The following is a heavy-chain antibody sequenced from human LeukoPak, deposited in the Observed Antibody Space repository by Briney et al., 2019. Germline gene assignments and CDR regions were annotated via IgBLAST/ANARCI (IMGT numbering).Heavy chain of an antibody. Sequence: GGSLRLSCAASGFTFSSYGMHWVRQAPGKGLEWVAVIWYDGSNKYYADSVKGRFTISRDNSKNTLYLQMNSLRAEDTAVYFCAKYVVGGSTYYFDYWGQGTLVTVSS. D-gene: IGHD2-2*01. V-gene: IGHV3-33*06. J-gene: IGHJ4*02. CDR1: GFTFSSYG. CDR3: AKYVVGGSTYYFDY. CDR2: IWYDGSNK.